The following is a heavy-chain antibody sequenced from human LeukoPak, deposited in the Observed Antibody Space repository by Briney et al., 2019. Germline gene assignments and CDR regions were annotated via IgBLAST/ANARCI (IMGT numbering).Heavy chain of an antibody. D-gene: IGHD6-19*01. Sequence: GGSLRLSCAASGFNFNKYDMTWARQAQGKGLEWVSTITGRSDNTYYTDSVKGRFVTSRDNSKDTLYLQMNSLRAEDTALYYCAKGGWLDDLGQGALVTVSS. J-gene: IGHJ4*02. CDR3: AKGGWLDD. V-gene: IGHV3-23*01. CDR1: GFNFNKYD. CDR2: ITGRSDNT.